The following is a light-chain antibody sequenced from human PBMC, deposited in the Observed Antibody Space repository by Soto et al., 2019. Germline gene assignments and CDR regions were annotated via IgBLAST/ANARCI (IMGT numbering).Light chain of an antibody. V-gene: IGKV3-15*01. CDR1: QSVNVN. Sequence: EVVLTQSPATLSLSPGERATLSCRASQSVNVNLAWHQQKPGQPPRLLIYGASTRAAGVPARFTGSGSGTEFTLTISSLQSDDFAVYYCQQYNHWPPYTFGHGTKLEIK. CDR2: GAS. J-gene: IGKJ2*01. CDR3: QQYNHWPPYT.